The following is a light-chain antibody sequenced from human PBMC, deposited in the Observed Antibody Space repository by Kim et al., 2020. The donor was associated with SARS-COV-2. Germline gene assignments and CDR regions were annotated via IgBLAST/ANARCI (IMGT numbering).Light chain of an antibody. J-gene: IGLJ2*01. CDR2: QDS. CDR1: KMGDEE. V-gene: IGLV3-1*01. Sequence: PGQKASSICCGDKMGDEEDGWYEQKPGQYPGLVINQDSKRPSGSPERFSGCNTGNTAALTISGTKAMDEADDYCQEWDSSTEGVFGGGTQLTVL. CDR3: QEWDSSTEGV.